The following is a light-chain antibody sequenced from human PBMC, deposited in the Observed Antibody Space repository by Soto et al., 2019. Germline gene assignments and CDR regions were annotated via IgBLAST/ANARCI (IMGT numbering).Light chain of an antibody. V-gene: IGKV3-20*01. CDR2: ATS. CDR3: QQYGGSPRALS. J-gene: IGKJ4*01. CDR1: QTVGTDF. Sequence: EIVLTQSPDTRSWSTGERATLSCSASQTVGTDFLAWYQQKIGQPPRLLIYATSRRATGIPDSFSGSGSGTDFTLTISRLEPEDFAVYYCQQYGGSPRALSFGGGTRVESK.